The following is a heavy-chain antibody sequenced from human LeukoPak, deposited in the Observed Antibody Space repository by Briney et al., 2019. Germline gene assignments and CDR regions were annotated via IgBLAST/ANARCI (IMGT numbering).Heavy chain of an antibody. CDR1: GFTFSDYY. D-gene: IGHD2-2*01. V-gene: IGHV3-11*01. CDR3: AKDQSVVVPAAFYY. CDR2: ISSSGSTI. J-gene: IGHJ4*02. Sequence: GGSLRLSCAASGFTFSDYYMSWIRQAPGKGLEWVSYISSSGSTIYYADSVKGRFTISRDNAKNSLYLQMNSLRAEDTAVYYCAKDQSVVVPAAFYYWGQGTLVTVSS.